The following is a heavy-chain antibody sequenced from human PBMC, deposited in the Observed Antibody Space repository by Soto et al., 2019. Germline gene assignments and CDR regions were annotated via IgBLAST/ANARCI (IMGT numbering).Heavy chain of an antibody. Sequence: QSQTLSLTCAISGDSVSSNSAAWNWIRQSPSRGLEWLGRTYYRSKWYNDYAVSVKSRITINPGTSKNQFSLQLNSVTPEDTAVYYCARHYPRNVDTAMAFDYWGQGTLVTVSS. V-gene: IGHV6-1*01. CDR1: GDSVSSNSAA. CDR2: TYYRSKWYN. D-gene: IGHD5-18*01. CDR3: ARHYPRNVDTAMAFDY. J-gene: IGHJ4*02.